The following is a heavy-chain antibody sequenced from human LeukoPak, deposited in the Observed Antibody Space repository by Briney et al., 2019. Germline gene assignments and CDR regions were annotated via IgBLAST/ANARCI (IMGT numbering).Heavy chain of an antibody. J-gene: IGHJ3*02. D-gene: IGHD5-12*01. CDR2: IIPILGIA. Sequence: ASVKVSCKASGGTFSSYAISWVRQAPGQGLEWMGRIIPILGIANYAQKFQGRITITADKSTSTAYMELSSLRSEDTAVYYCARGRQEASGYEWVYAFDIWGQGTMVTVSS. V-gene: IGHV1-69*04. CDR3: ARGRQEASGYEWVYAFDI. CDR1: GGTFSSYA.